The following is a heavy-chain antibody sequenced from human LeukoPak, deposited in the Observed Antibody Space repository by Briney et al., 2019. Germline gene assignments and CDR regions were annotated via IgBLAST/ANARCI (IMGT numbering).Heavy chain of an antibody. CDR1: GFTFSSFG. D-gene: IGHD3-3*01. J-gene: IGHJ3*02. CDR2: ISSTGGTA. V-gene: IGHV3-23*01. Sequence: GGSLRLSCAASGFTFSSFGMSWVRQAPGKGLEWVSAISSTGGTAYYADSVKGRFTISRDNSKNTLYLQMNSLRAKDTAVYYCAKDRMAIFGVVIPDAFDIWGQGTMVTVSS. CDR3: AKDRMAIFGVVIPDAFDI.